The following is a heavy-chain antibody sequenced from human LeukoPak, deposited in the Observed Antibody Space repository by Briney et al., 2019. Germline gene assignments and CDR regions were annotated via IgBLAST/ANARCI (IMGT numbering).Heavy chain of an antibody. CDR2: IKSKTDGGTT. CDR3: TTPSLTGTTEDY. J-gene: IGHJ4*02. Sequence: GGSLRLSCAASGFTFSNAWMSWVRQAPGKGLEWVGRIKSKTDGGTTDYAAPVKGRFTISRDDSKNTLYLQMNSLKTEDTAAYYCTTPSLTGTTEDYWGQGTLVTVSS. V-gene: IGHV3-15*01. D-gene: IGHD1-20*01. CDR1: GFTFSNAW.